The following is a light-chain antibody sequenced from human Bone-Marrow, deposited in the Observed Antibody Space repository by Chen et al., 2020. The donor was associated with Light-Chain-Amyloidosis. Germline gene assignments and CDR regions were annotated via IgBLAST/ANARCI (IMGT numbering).Light chain of an antibody. J-gene: IGKJ1*01. CDR1: PTVGTN. V-gene: IGKV3-15*01. Sequence: EKVMTQFPATLSVSPGEGATLSCRASPTVGTNLAWYQQKPGQAPRLLIFDASTRATGVPARFSGSASGTEFTLTISNLQSEDIAVYDCHQYNSWPPWTFGQGTKVDIK. CDR2: DAS. CDR3: HQYNSWPPWT.